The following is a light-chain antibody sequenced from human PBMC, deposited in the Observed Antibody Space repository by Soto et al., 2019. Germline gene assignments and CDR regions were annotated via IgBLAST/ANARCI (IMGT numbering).Light chain of an antibody. CDR3: LQDGNEPFT. J-gene: IGKJ3*01. Sequence: EIVLTQSPGTLSFSPGERATRTCRASLRVSSSSLACFQQKSGQAPRLLIYGASSRATGIPARFSGSGSGTDFTLTISRLEPEDLAVYYCLQDGNEPFTFRPATKGVI. CDR2: GAS. CDR1: LRVSSSS. V-gene: IGKV3-20*01.